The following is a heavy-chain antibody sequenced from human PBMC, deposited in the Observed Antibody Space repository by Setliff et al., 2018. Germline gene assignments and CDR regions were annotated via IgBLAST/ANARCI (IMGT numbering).Heavy chain of an antibody. D-gene: IGHD2-21*01. J-gene: IGHJ4*02. CDR3: TRSRGPSVVLAADFDF. Sequence: GASVKVSCKTSGFRFTSFGFSWVRQAPGKGLEWMGWISPYSGESNYAQKFQDRLTVTADTSTKTTYMELRSLTSDDTAVYFCTRSRGPSVVLAADFDFWSQGTRVTVSS. CDR1: GFRFTSFG. V-gene: IGHV1-18*01. CDR2: ISPYSGES.